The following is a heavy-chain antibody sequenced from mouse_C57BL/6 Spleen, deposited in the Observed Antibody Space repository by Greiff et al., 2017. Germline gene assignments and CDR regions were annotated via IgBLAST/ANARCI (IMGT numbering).Heavy chain of an antibody. V-gene: IGHV2-2*01. J-gene: IGHJ1*03. Sequence: QVQLKESGPGLVQPSQSLSITCTASGFSLTSYGVHWVRQSPGKGLEWLGVLWSGGSTDYNAAFISRLSISKDNSKRQVFFKKYSLRADDTAIYYCARSSIGCGSSYGYFDVWGTGTTVTVSS. CDR1: GFSLTSYG. CDR3: ARSSIGCGSSYGYFDV. D-gene: IGHD1-1*01. CDR2: LWSGGST.